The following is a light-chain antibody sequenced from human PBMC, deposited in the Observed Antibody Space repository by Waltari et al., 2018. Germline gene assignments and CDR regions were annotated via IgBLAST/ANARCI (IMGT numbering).Light chain of an antibody. CDR1: QTVTSD. J-gene: IGKJ2*01. CDR3: QQNYASPFT. Sequence: DIQMTQSPSSLSASIGDIVLITCRATQTVTSDLHWYQQRPGKPPKLLTYSASTLQRGVSSRFSGSGSGTDFTLTINNLQPDDFATYFCQQNYASPFTFGQGTKLDMK. V-gene: IGKV1-39*01. CDR2: SAS.